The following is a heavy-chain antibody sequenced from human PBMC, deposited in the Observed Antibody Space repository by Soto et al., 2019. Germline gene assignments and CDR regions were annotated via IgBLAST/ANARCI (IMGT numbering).Heavy chain of an antibody. CDR2: IYYRGNT. Sequence: TSETLSLTCTVSGGSISSGSYYWSWIRQPPGKGLEWIGYIYYRGNTDYNPSLKSRVTISLDTPKNQFSLKLSSVTAADTAVYYCARHPGYYDILTGYTTYYFAYWGQGILVTVS. CDR1: GGSISSGSYY. V-gene: IGHV4-61*01. D-gene: IGHD3-9*01. CDR3: ARHPGYYDILTGYTTYYFAY. J-gene: IGHJ4*02.